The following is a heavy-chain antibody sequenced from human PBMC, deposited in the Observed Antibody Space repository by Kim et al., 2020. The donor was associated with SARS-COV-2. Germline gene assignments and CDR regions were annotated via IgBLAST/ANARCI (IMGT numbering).Heavy chain of an antibody. V-gene: IGHV1-24*01. Sequence: ASVKVSCKVSGYTLSELSVHWVRQAPGKGLEWMGGFDRENGETIYAQKFQGRVTMTEDTSADTTYMELRRLRSDDTAVYYCATEAAVQFTMVDWYFDLWGRGPLVTVSS. CDR1: GYTLSELS. J-gene: IGHJ2*01. CDR2: FDRENGET. CDR3: ATEAAVQFTMVDWYFDL. D-gene: IGHD3-10*01.